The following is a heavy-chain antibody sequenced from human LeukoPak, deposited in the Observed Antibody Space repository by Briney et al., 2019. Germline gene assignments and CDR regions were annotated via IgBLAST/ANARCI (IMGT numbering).Heavy chain of an antibody. CDR3: ARYRKEYYYGSGSYRYWYFDL. CDR2: INHSGST. J-gene: IGHJ2*01. CDR1: GGSFSGYY. D-gene: IGHD3-10*01. Sequence: SETLSLTCAAYGGSFSGYYWSWIRQPPGKGLEWIGEINHSGSTNYNPSLKSRVTISVDTSKNQFSLKLSSVTAADTAVYYCARYRKEYYYGSGSYRYWYFDLWGRGTLVTVSS. V-gene: IGHV4-34*01.